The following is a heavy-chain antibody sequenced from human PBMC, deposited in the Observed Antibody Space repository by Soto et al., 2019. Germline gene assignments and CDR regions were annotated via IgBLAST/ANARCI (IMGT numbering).Heavy chain of an antibody. J-gene: IGHJ4*02. Sequence: EVQLLESGGGLVQPGGSLRLSCAASGFTFSSYAMSWVRQAPGKGLEWVSAISGSGGSTYYADSVKARFTISRDNSKNTLYLQMNSLRAEDTAVYYCARVPDIVVVPAATFDYWGQGTLVTVSS. D-gene: IGHD2-2*01. CDR2: ISGSGGST. V-gene: IGHV3-23*01. CDR3: ARVPDIVVVPAATFDY. CDR1: GFTFSSYA.